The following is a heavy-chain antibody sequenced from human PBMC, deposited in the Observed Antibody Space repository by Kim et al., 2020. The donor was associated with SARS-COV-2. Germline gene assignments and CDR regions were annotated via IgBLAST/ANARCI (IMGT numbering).Heavy chain of an antibody. CDR3: ARHPLIIGPVVGAYWYFDL. Sequence: SETLSLTCTVSGGSISSSSYYWGWIRQPPGKGLEWIGSIYYSGSTYYNPSLKSRVTISVDTSKNQFSLKLSSVTAADTAVYYCARHPLIIGPVVGAYWYFDLWGRGTLVTVSS. V-gene: IGHV4-39*01. D-gene: IGHD2-15*01. CDR2: IYYSGST. CDR1: GGSISSSSYY. J-gene: IGHJ2*01.